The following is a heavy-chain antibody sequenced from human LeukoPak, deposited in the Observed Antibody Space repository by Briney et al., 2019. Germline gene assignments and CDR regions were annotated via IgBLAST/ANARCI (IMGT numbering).Heavy chain of an antibody. CDR3: ARGLVASTMVRGVIGFDY. CDR2: IYYSGST. J-gene: IGHJ4*02. Sequence: SQTLSLTCTVSGGSISSGGYYWSWIRQHPGKGLEWIGYIYYSGSTYYNPSLKSRVTISVDTSKNQFSLKLSSVTAADTAVYYCARGLVASTMVRGVIGFDYWGQGTLVTVSS. V-gene: IGHV4-31*03. CDR1: GGSISSGGYY. D-gene: IGHD3-10*01.